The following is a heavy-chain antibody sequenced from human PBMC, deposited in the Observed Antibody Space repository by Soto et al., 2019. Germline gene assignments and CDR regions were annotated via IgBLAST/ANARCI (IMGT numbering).Heavy chain of an antibody. Sequence: GASVKVSCKASGGTFSSYTISWVRQAPGQGLEWMGRIIPILGIANYAQKFQGRVTITADKSTSTAYMELSSLRSEDTAVYYCAIRGSSSHTFDPWGQGTLVTVSS. CDR3: AIRGSSSHTFDP. J-gene: IGHJ5*02. CDR2: IIPILGIA. V-gene: IGHV1-69*02. D-gene: IGHD6-13*01. CDR1: GGTFSSYT.